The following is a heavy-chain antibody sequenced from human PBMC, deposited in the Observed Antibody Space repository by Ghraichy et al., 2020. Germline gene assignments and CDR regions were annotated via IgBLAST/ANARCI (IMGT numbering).Heavy chain of an antibody. CDR2: IYSGGTT. V-gene: IGHV3-66*01. CDR1: GFTVINNF. CDR3: ARGGSSSEAGS. D-gene: IGHD6-25*01. Sequence: GESLNISCAASGFTVINNFMTWVRQAPGKGLEWVALIYSGGTTSYADSVKGRFTLSRDSSKNTVYLQMNSLRVADTAVYYCARGGSSSEAGSWGQGTLVTVSS. J-gene: IGHJ5*02.